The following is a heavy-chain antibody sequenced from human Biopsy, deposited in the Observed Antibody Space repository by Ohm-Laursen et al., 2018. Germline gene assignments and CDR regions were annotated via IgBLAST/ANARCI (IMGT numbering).Heavy chain of an antibody. D-gene: IGHD3-16*01. CDR1: GITVNDHY. CDR2: LHDRGVT. CDR3: QGGHLPPGQFCGVDA. Sequence: GSLRLSCAASGITVNDHYMSWVRQAPGKGLEGVSSLHDRGVTYYADSVKGRFTISGDNSKNTLYLQMNGLRAEDTAVYFCQGGHLPPGQFCGVDAWGQGTTVTVSS. V-gene: IGHV3-53*01. J-gene: IGHJ6*02.